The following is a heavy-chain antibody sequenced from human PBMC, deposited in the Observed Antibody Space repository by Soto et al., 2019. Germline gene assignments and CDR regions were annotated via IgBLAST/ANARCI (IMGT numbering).Heavy chain of an antibody. CDR3: AKDVRTHAFDI. CDR2: IYSGGST. J-gene: IGHJ3*02. Sequence: EVQLVESGGGLVQPGGSLRLSCAASGFTVSSNYMSWVRQAPGKGLEWVSVIYSGGSTYYADSVNGRFTISRHNSKNTLYLQMNSLRAEDTAVYYCAKDVRTHAFDICGQGTMVTVSS. V-gene: IGHV3-53*04. CDR1: GFTVSSNY.